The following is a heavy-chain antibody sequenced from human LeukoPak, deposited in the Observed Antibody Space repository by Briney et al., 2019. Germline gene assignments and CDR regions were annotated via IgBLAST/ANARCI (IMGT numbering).Heavy chain of an antibody. D-gene: IGHD3-3*01. Sequence: GGSLRLSCVVSGFTFSSLWMHWVRQAPGKGLEWVANIKQDASEIYYVDSVKGRFTISRDNAKISLYLQMNSVRAEDTAVYYCAGGFGFLFEHWGQGTLVAVSS. CDR2: IKQDASEI. V-gene: IGHV3-7*05. CDR1: GFTFSSLW. J-gene: IGHJ4*02. CDR3: AGGFGFLFEH.